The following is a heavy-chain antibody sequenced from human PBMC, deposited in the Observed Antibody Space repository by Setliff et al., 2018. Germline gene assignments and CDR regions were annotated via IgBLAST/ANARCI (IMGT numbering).Heavy chain of an antibody. Sequence: GGSLRLSCAASGFTFSSYSLNWVRQAPGKGLEWVSSISSSSSYIYYADSVQGRFTISSDNAKNSLYLQMNSLRAEDTAEYYCARAADSYGPPRSYMDVWGKGTTVTVSS. CDR3: ARAADSYGPPRSYMDV. J-gene: IGHJ6*03. CDR2: ISSSSSYI. V-gene: IGHV3-21*01. D-gene: IGHD5-18*01. CDR1: GFTFSSYS.